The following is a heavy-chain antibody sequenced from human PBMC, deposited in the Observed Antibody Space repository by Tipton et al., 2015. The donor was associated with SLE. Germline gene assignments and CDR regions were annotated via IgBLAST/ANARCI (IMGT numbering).Heavy chain of an antibody. V-gene: IGHV4-59*01. J-gene: IGHJ6*03. CDR1: SGSISHYY. D-gene: IGHD3-22*01. CDR2: IFNSGST. Sequence: TLSLTCTVSSGSISHYYWPWIRQPPGKGLEWIGYIFNSGSTNYNPSLKSRVAIAVDTSKNEFALKLSSVTAADTAVYYCARGDKLYSDNRYYTSGNYYFDMDVWGKGTTVIVSS. CDR3: ARGDKLYSDNRYYTSGNYYFDMDV.